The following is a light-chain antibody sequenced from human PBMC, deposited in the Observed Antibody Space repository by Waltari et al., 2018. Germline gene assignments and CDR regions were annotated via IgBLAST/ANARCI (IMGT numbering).Light chain of an antibody. Sequence: QSALTQPRSVSGSLGQSVTISCTGTSSDVGGNNYVTWYQQHPGKAPKLRIYDVNKRPSGVPDRVSGSKSGNTASLTISGLQTEDEADYYCCSFAASYSAVFGGGTRLTVL. V-gene: IGLV2-11*01. J-gene: IGLJ3*02. CDR1: SSDVGGNNY. CDR3: CSFAASYSAV. CDR2: DVN.